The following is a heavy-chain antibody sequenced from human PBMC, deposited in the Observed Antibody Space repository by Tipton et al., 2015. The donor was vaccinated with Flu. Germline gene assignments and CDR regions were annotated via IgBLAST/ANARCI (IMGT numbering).Heavy chain of an antibody. J-gene: IGHJ4*02. CDR1: DESFGGYF. Sequence: LRLSCAISDESFGGYFWSWVRQPPGKGLEWIGEISHSGSTNYSPSLKSRLTISLDTSRNQFSLRLRSVTAADTAVYYCARRYDFWSALDYWGQGILVTVSS. CDR2: ISHSGST. CDR3: ARRYDFWSALDY. V-gene: IGHV4-34*01. D-gene: IGHD3-3*01.